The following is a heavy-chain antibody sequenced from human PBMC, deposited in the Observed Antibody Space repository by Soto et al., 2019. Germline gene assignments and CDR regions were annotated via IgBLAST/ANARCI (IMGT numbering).Heavy chain of an antibody. CDR1: GGSISSDY. Sequence: QVQLQESGPRLVKPSETVSLTCTVSGGSISSDYWSWIRQPPGKGLEWIGYIYYSGSTNYNPSLKSRVTISVDTSKNQFSLKLSSVTAADTAVYYCARQAGTGSGGSLGYWGQGTLVTVSS. CDR2: IYYSGST. D-gene: IGHD3-10*01. CDR3: ARQAGTGSGGSLGY. V-gene: IGHV4-59*08. J-gene: IGHJ4*02.